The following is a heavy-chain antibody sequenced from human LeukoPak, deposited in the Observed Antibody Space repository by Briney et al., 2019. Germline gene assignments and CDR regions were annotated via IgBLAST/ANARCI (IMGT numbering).Heavy chain of an antibody. V-gene: IGHV5-51*01. D-gene: IGHD2-2*02. J-gene: IGHJ4*02. Sequence: GGSLRISCKGSGYTFSNVWIGWVRQMPGKGLEWMGVIYPGDSDTRYSPSVQGQVTISADKSISTAYLQWNSLKASDTAMYYCARPHTLDRNTKYYFDYWGQGTLVTVSS. CDR1: GYTFSNVW. CDR2: IYPGDSDT. CDR3: ARPHTLDRNTKYYFDY.